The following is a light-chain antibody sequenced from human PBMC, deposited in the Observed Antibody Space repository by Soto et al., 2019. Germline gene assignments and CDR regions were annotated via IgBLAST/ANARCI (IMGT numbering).Light chain of an antibody. CDR2: KAS. Sequence: DIQMTQSPSTLSASVGDRVTITCRASQTISSSLAWYQQKPGKAPNLLIYKASSLESGVPSRFSGSGSGTEFTLIISSVQPDDVATYYCQQYSSIWTFGQGTKVEIK. CDR3: QQYSSIWT. V-gene: IGKV1-5*03. CDR1: QTISSS. J-gene: IGKJ1*01.